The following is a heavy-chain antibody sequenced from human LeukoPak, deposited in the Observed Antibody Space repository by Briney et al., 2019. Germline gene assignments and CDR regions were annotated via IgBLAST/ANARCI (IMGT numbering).Heavy chain of an antibody. J-gene: IGHJ4*02. CDR2: ISYDGSNK. CDR3: ARVAPEWELLGYFDY. V-gene: IGHV3-30-3*01. CDR1: GFTFSSYA. Sequence: GGSLRLSCAASGFTFSSYAVHWVRQAPGKGLEWVAVISYDGSNKYYADSVKGRFTISRDNSKNTLYLQMNSLRAEDTAVYYCARVAPEWELLGYFDYWGQGTLVTVSS. D-gene: IGHD1-26*01.